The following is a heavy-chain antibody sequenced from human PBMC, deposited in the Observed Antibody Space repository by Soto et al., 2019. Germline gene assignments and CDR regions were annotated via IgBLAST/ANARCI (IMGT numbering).Heavy chain of an antibody. D-gene: IGHD3-22*01. Sequence: ASVKVSYKASGYSFTSYGISWVRQAPGQGPEWMGWISGHNGNTNHPQSLQGRVTMTTDTSRNTAYMELRSLRSGDTAVYYCARHRFNYYDDSVFYYFDYWGQGTLVTVSS. CDR3: ARHRFNYYDDSVFYYFDY. CDR2: ISGHNGNT. V-gene: IGHV1-18*04. CDR1: GYSFTSYG. J-gene: IGHJ4*02.